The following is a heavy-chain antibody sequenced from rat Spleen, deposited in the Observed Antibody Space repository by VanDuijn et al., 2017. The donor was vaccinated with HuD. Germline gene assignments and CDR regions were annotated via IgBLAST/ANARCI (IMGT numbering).Heavy chain of an antibody. J-gene: IGHJ3*01. V-gene: IGHV5-29*01. D-gene: IGHD1-1*01. CDR2: ISYDGSIT. CDR3: ARLYYSNWFAY. CDR1: GVTFSDCY. Sequence: EVQLVESDGGLVQPGRSLKLSCAASGVTFSDCYMAWVRQAPTKGLEWVATISYDGSITYYRDSVKGRFTISRDNAKSTLYLQMDSLRSEDTATYYCARLYYSNWFAYWGQGTLVTVSS.